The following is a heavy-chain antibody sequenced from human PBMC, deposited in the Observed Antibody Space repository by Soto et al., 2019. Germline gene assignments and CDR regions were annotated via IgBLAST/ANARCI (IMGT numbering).Heavy chain of an antibody. CDR2: IKQDESEK. CDR3: ARVDLMLASYV. Sequence: EVQLVESGGGLVQPGGSLRVSCAASGFPLSSYWMSWVRQAPGKGLEWVANIKQDESEKNYADSVNGRFTISRDNAKSSVYLQMNRLRVDDTATYYFARVDLMLASYVWGQGTMVTVSS. V-gene: IGHV3-7*04. J-gene: IGHJ3*01. D-gene: IGHD3-3*01. CDR1: GFPLSSYW.